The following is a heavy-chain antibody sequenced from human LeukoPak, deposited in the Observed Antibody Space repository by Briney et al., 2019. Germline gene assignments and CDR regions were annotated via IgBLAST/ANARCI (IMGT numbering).Heavy chain of an antibody. CDR1: GYTFTSYT. J-gene: IGHJ6*03. D-gene: IGHD5-18*01. Sequence: ASVKVSCKASGYTFTSYTMNWVRQAPGQGLEWMGWINTNTGNPTYAQGFTGRFVFSLDTSVSTAYLQISSLKAEDTAVYYCARAHNSYGPFYYYYYMDVWGKGTTVTVSS. V-gene: IGHV7-4-1*02. CDR2: INTNTGNP. CDR3: ARAHNSYGPFYYYYYMDV.